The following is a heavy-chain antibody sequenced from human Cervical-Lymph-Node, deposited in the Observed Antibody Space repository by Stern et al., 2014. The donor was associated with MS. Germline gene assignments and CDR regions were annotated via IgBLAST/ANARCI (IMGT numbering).Heavy chain of an antibody. CDR3: ARYGKEGFDY. Sequence: QLQLQESGPGLVKPSETLSLTCTVSGGSISSYYWSWIRQPPGKGLEWIGYIYYSGSTNYNPSLKSRVTISVDTSKNQFSLKLSSVTAADTAVYYCARYGKEGFDYWGQGTLVTVSS. CDR2: IYYSGST. D-gene: IGHD4-17*01. CDR1: GGSISSYY. V-gene: IGHV4-59*01. J-gene: IGHJ4*02.